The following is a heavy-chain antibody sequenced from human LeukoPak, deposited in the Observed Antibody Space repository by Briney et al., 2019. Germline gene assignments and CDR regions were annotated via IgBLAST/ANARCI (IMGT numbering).Heavy chain of an antibody. V-gene: IGHV3-15*01. D-gene: IGHD3-10*01. CDR1: GFTFSNAW. Sequence: GGSLRLSCAASGFTFSNAWMTWVRQAPGKGLEWVGRIKSKTDGGTTDYAAPVKGRLTISRDNSKNTLYLQMNSLRAEDTAVYYCARDRGGGFDYWGLGTLVSVSS. CDR3: ARDRGGGFDY. CDR2: IKSKTDGGTT. J-gene: IGHJ4*02.